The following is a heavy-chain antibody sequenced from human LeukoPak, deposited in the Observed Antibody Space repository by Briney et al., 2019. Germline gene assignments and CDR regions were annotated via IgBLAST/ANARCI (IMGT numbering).Heavy chain of an antibody. Sequence: ASVKVSCKASGGTFSSYAISWVRQAPGQGLEWMGWINPNSGGTNYAQKFQGRVTMTRDTSISTAYMELSRLRSDDTAVYYCARDRNIFRYSSSSGRSWFDPWGQGTLVTVSS. CDR2: INPNSGGT. V-gene: IGHV1-2*02. CDR3: ARDRNIFRYSSSSGRSWFDP. CDR1: GGTFSSYA. D-gene: IGHD6-6*01. J-gene: IGHJ5*02.